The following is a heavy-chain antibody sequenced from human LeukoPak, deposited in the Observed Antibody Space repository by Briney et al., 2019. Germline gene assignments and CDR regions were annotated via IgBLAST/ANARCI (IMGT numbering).Heavy chain of an antibody. CDR1: GGTFSSYA. CDR2: IIPIFGTA. D-gene: IGHD4-11*01. CDR3: AREGYSNYDY. J-gene: IGHJ4*02. Sequence: ASVKVSCKASGGTFSSYAISWVRQAPGQGLEWMGGIIPIFGTANYAQKFQGRVTITADESTSTAYMELSRLRSDDTAVYYCAREGYSNYDYRGQGTLVTVSS. V-gene: IGHV1-69*13.